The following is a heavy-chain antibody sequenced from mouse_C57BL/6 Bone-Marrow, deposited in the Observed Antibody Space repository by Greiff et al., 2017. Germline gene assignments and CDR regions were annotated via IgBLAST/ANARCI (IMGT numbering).Heavy chain of an antibody. J-gene: IGHJ1*03. D-gene: IGHD1-1*01. Sequence: VQLQQSGAELAKPGASVKLSCKASGYTFTSYWMHWVKQRPGQGLEWIGYINPSSGYTKYNQKFKDKATLTAAKSSSTAYMQLSSLTYEDSAVYYCARGYYGSDWYFDVWGTGTTVTVSS. CDR3: ARGYYGSDWYFDV. CDR2: INPSSGYT. CDR1: GYTFTSYW. V-gene: IGHV1-7*01.